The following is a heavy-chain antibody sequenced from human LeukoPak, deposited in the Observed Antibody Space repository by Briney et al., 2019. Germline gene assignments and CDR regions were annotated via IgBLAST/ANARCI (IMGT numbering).Heavy chain of an antibody. J-gene: IGHJ4*02. V-gene: IGHV3-30-3*01. CDR2: ISYDGSNK. Sequence: GGSLRLSCAASGFTFSSYAMHWVRQAPGKGLEWVAVISYDGSNKYYADSVKGRFTISRDNSKNTLYLQMNSLRAEDTAVYYCARDGAPGDRYDFWSGYRVFDYWGQGTLVTVSS. CDR1: GFTFSSYA. D-gene: IGHD3-3*01. CDR3: ARDGAPGDRYDFWSGYRVFDY.